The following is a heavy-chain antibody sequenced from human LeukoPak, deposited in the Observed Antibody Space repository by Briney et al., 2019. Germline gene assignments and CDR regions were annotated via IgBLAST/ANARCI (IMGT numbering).Heavy chain of an antibody. CDR2: ISYDGSTK. D-gene: IGHD1-20*01. CDR3: AKDRGGITWLFDY. V-gene: IGHV3-30*02. J-gene: IGHJ4*02. CDR1: GFSFSSHA. Sequence: GGSLRLSCAASGFSFSSHAMHWVRQAPGKGLEWVAFISYDGSTKTYADSVKGRFTTSRDISLHLQMNSLRAEDTAVYYCAKDRGGITWLFDYWGQGTLVTVSS.